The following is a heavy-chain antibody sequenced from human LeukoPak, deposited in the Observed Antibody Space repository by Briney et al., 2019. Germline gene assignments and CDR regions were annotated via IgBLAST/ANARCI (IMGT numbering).Heavy chain of an antibody. V-gene: IGHV4-4*02. Sequence: SSGTLSLTCAVSGGSISSSNWWSWVRQPPGKGLEWIGEIYHSGSTNYNPSLKSRVTISVDKSKNQFSLKLSSVTAADTAVYYCARQKPSTFRQYGRGRPLDSWGQGTLVTVSS. CDR3: ARQKPSTFRQYGRGRPLDS. CDR1: GGSISSSNW. J-gene: IGHJ4*02. D-gene: IGHD4-11*01. CDR2: IYHSGST.